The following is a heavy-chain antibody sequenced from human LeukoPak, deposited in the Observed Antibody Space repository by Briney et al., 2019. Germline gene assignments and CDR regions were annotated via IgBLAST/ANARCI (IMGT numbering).Heavy chain of an antibody. CDR3: AKDPAGEYSSSWDPISFDY. D-gene: IGHD6-13*01. J-gene: IGHJ4*02. Sequence: EGSLRLSCAASGFTFSSYSMNWVRQAPGKGLEWVSSISSSSSYIYYADSVKGRFTISRDNAKNPLYLQMNSLRAEDTAVYYCAKDPAGEYSSSWDPISFDYWGQGTLVTVSS. V-gene: IGHV3-21*04. CDR1: GFTFSSYS. CDR2: ISSSSSYI.